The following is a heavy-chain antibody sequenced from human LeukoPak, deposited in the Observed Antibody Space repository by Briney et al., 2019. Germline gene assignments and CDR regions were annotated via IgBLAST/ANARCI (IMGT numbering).Heavy chain of an antibody. CDR1: GGSISSGSYY. V-gene: IGHV4-61*02. CDR3: ARDPRLGLQSRNYYMDV. J-gene: IGHJ6*03. D-gene: IGHD4-11*01. CDR2: IYTSGSA. Sequence: SETLSLTCTVSGGSISSGSYYWSWIRQPAGKGLEWIGRIYTSGSANYNPSLKSRVTISVDTSKNQFSLKLSSVTAADTAVYYCARDPRLGLQSRNYYMDVWGKGTTVTVSS.